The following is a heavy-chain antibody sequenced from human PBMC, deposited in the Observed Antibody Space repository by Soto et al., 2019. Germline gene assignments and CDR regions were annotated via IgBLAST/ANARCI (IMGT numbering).Heavy chain of an antibody. CDR1: GGSISGSTDF. CDR3: ARRSRGVVNNWFDP. CDR2: MYYTGST. V-gene: IGHV4-39*01. D-gene: IGHD3-3*01. J-gene: IGHJ5*02. Sequence: KPSETLSLTCTVSGGSISGSTDFWGWIRQPPGKGLEWIGTMYYTGSTYYNPSLKSRVTMSVDTSKNQFSLKLTSVTAADTAVYYCARRSRGVVNNWFDPWGQGAPVTVSS.